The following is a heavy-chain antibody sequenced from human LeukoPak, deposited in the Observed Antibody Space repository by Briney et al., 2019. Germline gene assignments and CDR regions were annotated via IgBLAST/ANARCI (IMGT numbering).Heavy chain of an antibody. CDR3: AKDGNDYGDYSTHDY. CDR1: GFTFSSYA. V-gene: IGHV3-23*01. CDR2: ISGSGGNT. J-gene: IGHJ4*02. D-gene: IGHD4-17*01. Sequence: GGSLRLSCAASGFTFSSYAMRWVRQAPGKGLEWGSAISGSGGNTYYADSVKGRFTISRDNSKYTLYLQMNSLRAEDTDVYYCAKDGNDYGDYSTHDYWGQGTLVTVSS.